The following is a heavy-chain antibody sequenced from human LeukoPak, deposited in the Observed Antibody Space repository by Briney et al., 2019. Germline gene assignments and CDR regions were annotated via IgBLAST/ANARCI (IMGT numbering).Heavy chain of an antibody. CDR2: IYSGGST. CDR1: GFTVSSNY. V-gene: IGHV3-53*01. D-gene: IGHD3-16*02. Sequence: PGRSLRLSCAASGFTVSSNYMSWVRQAPGKGLEWVSVIYSGGSTYYADSVKGRFTISRDNSKNTLYLQMNSLRAEDTAVYYCARGELSYYYYGMDVWGQGTTVTVSS. CDR3: ARGELSYYYYGMDV. J-gene: IGHJ6*02.